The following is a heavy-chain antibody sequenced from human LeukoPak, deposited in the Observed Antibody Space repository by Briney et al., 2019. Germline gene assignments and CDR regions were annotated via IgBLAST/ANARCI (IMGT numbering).Heavy chain of an antibody. CDR2: IKSDGSAT. CDR1: AFSFRSYW. J-gene: IGHJ4*02. Sequence: PGGSLRLSCAGYAFSFRSYWMHWVRHPPEKGLEWVFSIKSDGSATAYADSVKGRFSMSTDSAKNTASLQMNSLRVEDTAMYYCAMDINGDLFHVWGQGTPVTVSS. V-gene: IGHV3-74*01. CDR3: AMDINGDLFHV. D-gene: IGHD2-2*03.